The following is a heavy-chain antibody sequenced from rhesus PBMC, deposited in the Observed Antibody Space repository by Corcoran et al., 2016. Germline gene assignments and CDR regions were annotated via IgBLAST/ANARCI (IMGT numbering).Heavy chain of an antibody. CDR3: ARVHWNDGLDY. V-gene: IGHV4S7*01. J-gene: IGHJ4*01. CDR2: IYVTTRTT. D-gene: IGHD1-7*02. Sequence: QVQLKESGPGLVKPSETLSLTCAVSGGSVSSGYGWGWVRQPPGKGLEWVGAIYVTTRTTSSDPSRKSRVSISRDISQNQLSLRLNSVTAADTAVYFCARVHWNDGLDYWGQGVLVTVSS. CDR1: GGSVSSGYG.